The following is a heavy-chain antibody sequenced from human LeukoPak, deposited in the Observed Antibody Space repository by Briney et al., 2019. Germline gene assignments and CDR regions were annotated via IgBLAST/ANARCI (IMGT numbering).Heavy chain of an antibody. CDR2: IYYSGST. Sequence: SETLSLTCTVSGGSISSYYWSWIRQPPGKGLEWVGYIYYSGSTNYNPSLKSRVTISVDTSKNQFSLKLSSVTAADTAVYYCARDAVVVPAAPRTYYYYGMDVWGQGTTVTVSS. CDR1: GGSISSYY. D-gene: IGHD2-2*01. CDR3: ARDAVVVPAAPRTYYYYGMDV. V-gene: IGHV4-59*01. J-gene: IGHJ6*02.